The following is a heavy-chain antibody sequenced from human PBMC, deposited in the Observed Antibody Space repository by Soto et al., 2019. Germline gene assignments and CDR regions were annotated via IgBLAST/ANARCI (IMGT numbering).Heavy chain of an antibody. Sequence: QITLRESGPTLVKPTQTLTLTCNFSGFSLSTSGVGVGWIRQPPGNALEWLALIFWDDDKRYSPSLESRLTTTKDTFKNQVVLIMTNMDPMDTATYYCAHVAYTTSWYVDPWGQGTLVTVSS. CDR1: GFSLSTSGVG. V-gene: IGHV2-5*02. D-gene: IGHD6-13*01. CDR2: IFWDDDK. J-gene: IGHJ5*02. CDR3: AHVAYTTSWYVDP.